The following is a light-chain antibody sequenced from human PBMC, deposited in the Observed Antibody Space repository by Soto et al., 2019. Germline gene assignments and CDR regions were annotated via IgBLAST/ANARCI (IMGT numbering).Light chain of an antibody. Sequence: EIVLTQSPGTLSLSPGERATLSCRASQSVASSYLAWYQQKPGQAPRLLIYGASSSATGISDRFSGSGSGTDFTLTISSLEPEDFAVYYCQQYGSSPGTFGQGTKVDIK. J-gene: IGKJ1*01. CDR3: QQYGSSPGT. CDR1: QSVASSY. V-gene: IGKV3-20*01. CDR2: GAS.